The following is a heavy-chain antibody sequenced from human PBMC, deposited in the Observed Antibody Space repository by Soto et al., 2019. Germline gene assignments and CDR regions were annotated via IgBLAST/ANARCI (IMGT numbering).Heavy chain of an antibody. Sequence: SETLSLTCTVSGGSISSYYWSWIRQPPGKGLEWIGYIYYSGSTNYNPSLKSRVTISVDTSKNQFSLKLSSVTAADTAVYYCARNDFWSGYHDYWGQGTLVTVSS. J-gene: IGHJ4*02. V-gene: IGHV4-59*01. CDR1: GGSISSYY. CDR2: IYYSGST. CDR3: ARNDFWSGYHDY. D-gene: IGHD3-3*01.